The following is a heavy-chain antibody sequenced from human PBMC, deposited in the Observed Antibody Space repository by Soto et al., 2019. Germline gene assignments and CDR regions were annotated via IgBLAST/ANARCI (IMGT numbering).Heavy chain of an antibody. V-gene: IGHV3-30-3*01. CDR2: ISGDGDRQ. CDR1: GFTFNIYT. Sequence: QVQLVESGGGVVQPERSLRLSCVASGFTFNIYTMHWLRQAPGEGLEWVAVISGDGDRQYYADSVKGRFTISRDNSKNTLYLQMKSMRVGDTAVYYCAGVSVPTDHYAPLGPWGQGTLVTVSS. J-gene: IGHJ5*02. D-gene: IGHD2-2*01. CDR3: AGVSVPTDHYAPLGP.